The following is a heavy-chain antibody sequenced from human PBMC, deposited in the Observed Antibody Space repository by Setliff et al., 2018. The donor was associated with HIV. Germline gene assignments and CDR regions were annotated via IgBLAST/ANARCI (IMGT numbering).Heavy chain of an antibody. CDR3: ATEGWLYQNFDS. Sequence: KPSETLSLTCTVSGGSISSFYLSWIRQPAGKELEWIGRFCTTGSSNYNPSLKSRVTLSVDTSKNQLALHLSSVTATDTAIYYCATEGWLYQNFDSWGQGTQVTVSS. V-gene: IGHV4-4*07. D-gene: IGHD3-16*01. CDR2: FCTTGSS. CDR1: GGSISSFY. J-gene: IGHJ4*02.